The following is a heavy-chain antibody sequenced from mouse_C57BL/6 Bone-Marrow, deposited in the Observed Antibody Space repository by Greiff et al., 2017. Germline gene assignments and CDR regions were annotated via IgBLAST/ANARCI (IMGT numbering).Heavy chain of an antibody. CDR1: GYSITSDY. Sequence: EVQLQESGPGLAKPSQTLSLTCSVTGYSITSDYWNWIRTFPGNKLEYMGYISYSGSTYYNPSLKSRISITRDTSKNQYYLQLNSVTTEDTATYYCARARFPWYFDVWGTGTTVTVSS. CDR2: ISYSGST. V-gene: IGHV3-8*01. CDR3: ARARFPWYFDV. J-gene: IGHJ1*03.